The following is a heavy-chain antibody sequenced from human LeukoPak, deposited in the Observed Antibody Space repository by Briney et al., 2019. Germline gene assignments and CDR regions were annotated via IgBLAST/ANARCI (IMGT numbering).Heavy chain of an antibody. Sequence: SETLSLTCAVYGGSFSGYYWSWIRQPPGKGLEWIGEINHSGSTNYNPSLKSRVTISVDTSKNQFSLKLSSVTAADTAVYYSARGGRGFWSGYAARAFDIWGQGTMVTVSS. CDR2: INHSGST. CDR3: ARGGRGFWSGYAARAFDI. CDR1: GGSFSGYY. D-gene: IGHD3-3*01. V-gene: IGHV4-34*01. J-gene: IGHJ3*02.